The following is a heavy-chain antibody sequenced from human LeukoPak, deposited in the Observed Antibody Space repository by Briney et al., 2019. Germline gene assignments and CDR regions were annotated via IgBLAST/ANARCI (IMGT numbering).Heavy chain of an antibody. CDR3: ARHAPSVVVVAAEYYFDY. CDR1: GGSISSYY. CDR2: IYYSGST. Sequence: SETRSLTCTVSGGSISSYYWSWIRQPPGKGLEWIGYIYYSGSTNYNPSLKSRVTISVDTSKNQFSLKLSSVTAADTAVYYCARHAPSVVVVAAEYYFDYWGQGTLVTVSS. V-gene: IGHV4-59*08. J-gene: IGHJ4*02. D-gene: IGHD2-15*01.